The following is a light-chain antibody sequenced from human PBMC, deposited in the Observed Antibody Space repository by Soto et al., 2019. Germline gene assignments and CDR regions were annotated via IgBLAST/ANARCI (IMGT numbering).Light chain of an antibody. Sequence: DIPMTQSPSSLSASVGDRVTITCQASQDISDSLNWYQHQPGKAPKLLIYDASKLEVGVPSRFTGSGSGTDFTFTISSLQPEDIATYYCQQYDNLPGGTFGQGTKLEIK. V-gene: IGKV1-33*01. CDR1: QDISDS. CDR3: QQYDNLPGGT. J-gene: IGKJ2*02. CDR2: DAS.